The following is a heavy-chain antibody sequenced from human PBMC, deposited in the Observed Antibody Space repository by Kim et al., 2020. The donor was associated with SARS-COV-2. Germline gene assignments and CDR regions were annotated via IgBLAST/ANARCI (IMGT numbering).Heavy chain of an antibody. CDR1: GGTFSTFA. CDR3: SSGRVGESDYYDY. J-gene: IGHJ4*02. V-gene: IGHV1-69*13. D-gene: IGHD3-10*01. Sequence: SVKVSCKASGGTFSTFAIIWVRQAPGQGLEWMGGIIPIFGTANHAQKFQGRVTITADESTTTAFMELSSLRSEDTAVYYCSSGRVGESDYYDYWGQGTL. CDR2: IIPIFGTA.